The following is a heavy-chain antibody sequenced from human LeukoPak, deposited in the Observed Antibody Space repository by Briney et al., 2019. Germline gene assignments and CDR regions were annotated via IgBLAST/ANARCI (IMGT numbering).Heavy chain of an antibody. Sequence: PGGSLRLSCTVPGFTLSSNSMSSVRQAPGKGLEWVSFIYSDNTHYSDTVKGRFTISRDNAKNTLYLQMNSLRAEDTAVYYCARDSGRSYCSGGSCYMYYFDYWGQGTLVTVSS. D-gene: IGHD2-15*01. CDR3: ARDSGRSYCSGGSCYMYYFDY. J-gene: IGHJ4*02. CDR1: GFTLSSNS. V-gene: IGHV3-53*01. CDR2: IYSDNT.